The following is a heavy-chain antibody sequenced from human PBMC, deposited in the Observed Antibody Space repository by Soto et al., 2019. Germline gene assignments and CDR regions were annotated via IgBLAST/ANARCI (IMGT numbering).Heavy chain of an antibody. D-gene: IGHD2-2*01. Sequence: QVQLVQSGAEVKKPGSSVKVSCKASGGTFSSYTISWVRQAPGQGLEWMGRIIPTLGIANYAQKFQGRVTITADKSTSTAYMELSSLRSEDTAVYYCARDSDIVVVPAAPNYYYYYMDVWGKGTTVTVSS. V-gene: IGHV1-69*08. CDR3: ARDSDIVVVPAAPNYYYYYMDV. J-gene: IGHJ6*03. CDR2: IIPTLGIA. CDR1: GGTFSSYT.